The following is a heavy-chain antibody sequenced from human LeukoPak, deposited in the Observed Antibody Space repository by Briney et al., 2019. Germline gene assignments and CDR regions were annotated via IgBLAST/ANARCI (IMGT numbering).Heavy chain of an antibody. CDR1: GFTFSSYS. D-gene: IGHD3-3*01. Sequence: GGSLRLSCAASGFTFSSYSMNWVRQAPGKGLEWVSYISSSSSTIYYADSVKGRFTISRDNAKNSLYLQINSLRAEDTAVYYCASDEEWTYFDYWGQGTLVTVSS. CDR2: ISSSSSTI. J-gene: IGHJ4*02. V-gene: IGHV3-48*01. CDR3: ASDEEWTYFDY.